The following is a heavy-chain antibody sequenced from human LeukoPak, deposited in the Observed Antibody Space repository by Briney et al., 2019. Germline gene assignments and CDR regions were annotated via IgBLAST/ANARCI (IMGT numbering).Heavy chain of an antibody. CDR3: ARVACTGNSCRPYHYYGMDV. D-gene: IGHD2-15*01. V-gene: IGHV3-33*01. Sequence: GGSLRLSCAASGFTFNTYGMNWVRQAPGKGLEWVAVIWYDGSNKYYADTVKGRFTISRDNSKNTLYLQMNSLRAEDTAEYFCARVACTGNSCRPYHYYGMDVWGQGTTVTVSS. CDR1: GFTFNTYG. CDR2: IWYDGSNK. J-gene: IGHJ6*02.